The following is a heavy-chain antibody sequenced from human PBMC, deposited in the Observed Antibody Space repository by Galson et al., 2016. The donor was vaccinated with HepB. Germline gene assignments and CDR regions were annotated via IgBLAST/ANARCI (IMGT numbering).Heavy chain of an antibody. D-gene: IGHD2-21*02. V-gene: IGHV3-30*18. CDR1: GFTFSSYG. CDR2: ISYDGSNK. Sequence: SLRLSCAASGFTFSSYGMHWVRQAPGKGLEWVAVISYDGSNKYYVDSVKGRFTISRDNSKNTLYLQMDSLRPDDTAIYYCAKIDCGKNCRPDYWGQGTLVTVTS. J-gene: IGHJ4*02. CDR3: AKIDCGKNCRPDY.